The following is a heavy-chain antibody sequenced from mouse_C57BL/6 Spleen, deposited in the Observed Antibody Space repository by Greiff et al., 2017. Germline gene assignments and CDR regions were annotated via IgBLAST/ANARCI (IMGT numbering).Heavy chain of an antibody. D-gene: IGHD3-2*02. V-gene: IGHV5-6*01. CDR2: ISSGGSYT. Sequence: DVQLVESGGDLVKPGGSLKLSCAASGFTFSSYGMSWVRQTPDKRLEWVATISSGGSYTYYPDSVKGRFTISRDNAKNPLYLQMSSLKSEDTAMYYCARPLDSSGYPWFAYWGQGTLVTVSA. CDR3: ARPLDSSGYPWFAY. J-gene: IGHJ3*01. CDR1: GFTFSSYG.